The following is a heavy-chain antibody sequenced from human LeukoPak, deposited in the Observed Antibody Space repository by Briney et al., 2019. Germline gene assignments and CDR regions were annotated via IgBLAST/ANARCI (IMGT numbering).Heavy chain of an antibody. CDR3: ARDRGWGLRFLDY. CDR2: IKQGGSEK. J-gene: IGHJ4*02. CDR1: GFTLSSYW. Sequence: PGGSLRLSRAASGFTLSSYWMTWVRQAPGKGLEWVANIKQGGSEKYYVDSVKGRFTISRDNAKNSLYLQMNSLRAEDTAVYYCARDRGWGLRFLDYWGQGTLVTVSS. V-gene: IGHV3-7*01. D-gene: IGHD1-26*01.